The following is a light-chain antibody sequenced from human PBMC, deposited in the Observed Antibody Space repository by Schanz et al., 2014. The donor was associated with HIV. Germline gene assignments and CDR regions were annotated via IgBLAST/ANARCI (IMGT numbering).Light chain of an antibody. CDR3: QQLSSYPKT. V-gene: IGKV1-8*01. CDR2: SAS. CDR1: QGVGTY. J-gene: IGKJ1*01. Sequence: AIRITQSPSSLSASTGDRVTITCRASQGVGTYLAWYQQEPGKAPKLLIYSASTLQSGVPSRFSGSGSGTDFTLTISSLQPEDFATYYCQQLSSYPKTFGQGTKVEVK.